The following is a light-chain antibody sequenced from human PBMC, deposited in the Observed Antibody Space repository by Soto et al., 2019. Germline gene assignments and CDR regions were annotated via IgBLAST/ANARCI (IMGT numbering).Light chain of an antibody. CDR3: QQLNTFPPFFT. J-gene: IGKJ3*01. CDR2: GAS. CDR1: QGIRSY. V-gene: IGKV1-9*01. Sequence: DIPLTQYPSFLSASVGDRVTITCRASQGIRSYLAWYQQRPGKAPELLIYGASTLRPGGASRFSGSGSGTEFTLTISSLQPEDFATYFCQQLNTFPPFFTFGPGTKVDIK.